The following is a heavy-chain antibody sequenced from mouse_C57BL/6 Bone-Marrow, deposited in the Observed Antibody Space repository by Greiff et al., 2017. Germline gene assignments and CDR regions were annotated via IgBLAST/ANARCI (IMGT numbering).Heavy chain of an antibody. CDR3: TRGGKTGTRVYARDY. Sequence: VHLVESGAELVRPGASVTLSCKASGYTFTDYEMHWVKQTPVHGLEWIGAIDPETGGTAYNQKFQGKAILSADKSSSTAYMELRSLTSEGSSGYYWTRGGKTGTRVYARDYWGQGTSVTVSS. CDR1: GYTFTDYE. J-gene: IGHJ4*01. D-gene: IGHD4-1*01. V-gene: IGHV1-15*01. CDR2: IDPETGGT.